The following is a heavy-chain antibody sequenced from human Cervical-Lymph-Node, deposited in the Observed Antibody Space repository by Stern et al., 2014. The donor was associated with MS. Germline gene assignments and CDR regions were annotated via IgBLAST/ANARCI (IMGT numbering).Heavy chain of an antibody. Sequence: VQLVESGAEVKKPGSSVKVSCKVSGDTFIRNAISWVRQAPGQGLEWMAAIVPVFDNANYAQQYQGRVTITADESTSTAYMELRSLRSQDTAVYYCAQEHSGGNFDYWGQGTLVTVSS. CDR3: AQEHSGGNFDY. D-gene: IGHD4-23*01. CDR2: IVPVFDNA. J-gene: IGHJ4*02. V-gene: IGHV1-69*01. CDR1: GDTFIRNA.